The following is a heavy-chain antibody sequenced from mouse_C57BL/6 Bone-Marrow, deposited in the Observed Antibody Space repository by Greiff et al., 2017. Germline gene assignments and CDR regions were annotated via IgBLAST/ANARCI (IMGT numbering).Heavy chain of an antibody. CDR1: GYTFTTYP. Sequence: VKLVESGAELVKPGASVKMSCKASGYTFTTYPIEWMKQNHGKSLEWIGNFHPYTDDTKYNEKFKGKATLTVEKPSSTVYLELSRLTSDDSAVYYCARGGNYGGYYFDYWGQGTTLTVSS. V-gene: IGHV1-47*01. J-gene: IGHJ2*01. CDR3: ARGGNYGGYYFDY. D-gene: IGHD2-1*01. CDR2: FHPYTDDT.